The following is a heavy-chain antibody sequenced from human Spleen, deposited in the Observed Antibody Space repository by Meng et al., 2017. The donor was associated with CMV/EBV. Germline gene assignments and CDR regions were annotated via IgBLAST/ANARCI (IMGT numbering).Heavy chain of an antibody. V-gene: IGHV4-59*12. CDR2: IYYSGST. D-gene: IGHD2-2*01. CDR3: ARGLPDYCSSTSCRGFDY. CDR1: GGSISSNY. J-gene: IGHJ4*02. Sequence: SETLSLTCTVSGGSISSNYWSWNRQPPGKGLEWIGYIYYSGSTNYNPSLNSRVTVSVDTSKNQFSLKLSSVTAADTAVYYCARGLPDYCSSTSCRGFDYWGQGTLVTVSS.